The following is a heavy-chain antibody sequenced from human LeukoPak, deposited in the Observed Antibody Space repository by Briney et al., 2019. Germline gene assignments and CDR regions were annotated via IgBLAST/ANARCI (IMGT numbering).Heavy chain of an antibody. D-gene: IGHD6-13*01. J-gene: IGHJ4*02. CDR1: GYSFTAYY. Sequence: ASVKVSCKASGYSFTAYYMHWVRQAPGQGLEWLGWINPKSGAADYAQQFRGRVTMTRDTSINTDYMEMKRVTSDDTAVYYCARGAEAETSPLDFWGQGTLVIVS. V-gene: IGHV1-2*02. CDR3: ARGAEAETSPLDF. CDR2: INPKSGAA.